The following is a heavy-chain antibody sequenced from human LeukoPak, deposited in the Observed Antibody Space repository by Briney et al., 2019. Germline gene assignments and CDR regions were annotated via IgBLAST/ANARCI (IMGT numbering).Heavy chain of an antibody. J-gene: IGHJ6*03. V-gene: IGHV3-30*04. CDR2: ISYDGSNK. D-gene: IGHD4-17*01. CDR3: ARVRDYGDYLYYYYYYMDV. Sequence: GGSLRLSCAASGFIFSRYAMHWVRQAPGKRLEWAAVISYDGSNKNYADSVKGRFRISRDNSKNTLYLQMNSLRVEDTAVYYCARVRDYGDYLYYYYYYMDVWGKGTTVTVSS. CDR1: GFIFSRYA.